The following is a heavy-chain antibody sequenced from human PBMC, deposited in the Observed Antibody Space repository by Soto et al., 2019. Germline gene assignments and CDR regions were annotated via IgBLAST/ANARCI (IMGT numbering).Heavy chain of an antibody. V-gene: IGHV4-4*02. J-gene: IGHJ6*02. Sequence: PSETLCLTCAVSGGSISSSNWWSWVRQPPGKGLEWIGEIYHSGSTNYNPSLKSRVTISVDKSKNQFSLKLRSVTAADTAAYYCARSEALRGNYYYYGMDFWGQGTTVTVSS. CDR1: GGSISSSNW. D-gene: IGHD4-17*01. CDR2: IYHSGST. CDR3: ARSEALRGNYYYYGMDF.